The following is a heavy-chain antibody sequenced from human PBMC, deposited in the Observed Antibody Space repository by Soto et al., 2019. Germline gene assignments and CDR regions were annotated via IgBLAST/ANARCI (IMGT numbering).Heavy chain of an antibody. CDR3: TKNALQGAVAGRNWFAP. CDR2: IWYDGSNK. D-gene: IGHD6-19*01. Sequence: GGSLRISCAASGFTFSSYGMHWVRQAPGKGLEWVAVIWYDGSNKYYADSVKGRFTISRDNSKNTLYLQMNSLRAEDTAVYYCTKNALQGAVAGRNWFAPWGQGTLVTVS. CDR1: GFTFSSYG. V-gene: IGHV3-33*06. J-gene: IGHJ5*02.